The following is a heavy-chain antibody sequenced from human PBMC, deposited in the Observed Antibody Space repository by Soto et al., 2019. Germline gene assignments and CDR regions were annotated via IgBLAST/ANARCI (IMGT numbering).Heavy chain of an antibody. J-gene: IGHJ6*02. CDR3: ARSYRMYSSGWNYYYYYGMAV. Sequence: GGSLRLSCAASGFTFSSYGMHWVRQAPGKGLEWVAVIWYDGSNKYYADSVKGRFTISRDNSKNTLYLQMNSLRAEDTAVYYCARSYRMYSSGWNYYYYYGMAVWGQGTTVTVSS. D-gene: IGHD6-19*01. CDR2: IWYDGSNK. V-gene: IGHV3-33*01. CDR1: GFTFSSYG.